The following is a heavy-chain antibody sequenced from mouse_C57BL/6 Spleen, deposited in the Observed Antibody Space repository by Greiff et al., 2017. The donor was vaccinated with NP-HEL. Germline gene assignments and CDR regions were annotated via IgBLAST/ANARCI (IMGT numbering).Heavy chain of an antibody. CDR2: IYPGGGYT. V-gene: IGHV1-63*01. Sequence: QVQLKQSGAELVRPGTSVKMSCKASGYTFTNYWIGWAKQRPGHGLEWIGDIYPGGGYTNYNEKFKGKATLTADKSSSTAYMQFSSLTSEDSAIYYCARCPTVVAYYCDYWGQGTTLTVSS. CDR3: ARCPTVVAYYCDY. D-gene: IGHD1-1*01. J-gene: IGHJ2*01. CDR1: GYTFTNYW.